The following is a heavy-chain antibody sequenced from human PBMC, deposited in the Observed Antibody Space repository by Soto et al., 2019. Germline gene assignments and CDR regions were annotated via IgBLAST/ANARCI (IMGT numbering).Heavy chain of an antibody. CDR3: AREIVATPAQVRYYSSGMAF. J-gene: IGHJ6*02. D-gene: IGHD5-12*01. Sequence: QVQLVQSGAEVKKPGASVKVSCKASGYTFTSYCIIWLRQAPGQVLEWMGWISAYNGNTNYAPELQGSFIMTTDTSMSTDYMQLRSLISAYTAVYFCAREIVATPAQVRYYSSGMAFCGQGTTVPVSS. V-gene: IGHV1-18*04. CDR2: ISAYNGNT. CDR1: GYTFTSYC.